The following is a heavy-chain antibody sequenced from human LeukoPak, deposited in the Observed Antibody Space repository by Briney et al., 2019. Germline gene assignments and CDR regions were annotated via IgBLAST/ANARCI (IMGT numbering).Heavy chain of an antibody. CDR2: TYYRSKWYK. CDR1: GDSVSSNSAT. Sequence: SQTLSLTCALSGDSVSSNSATWNWVRQSPSRGLEWLGRTYYRSKWYKYYAVSVKGRITINPDTSKNQFSLQLNSVTPEDTAVYYCARGPSYFQHWGQGTLVTVSS. CDR3: ARGPSYFQH. J-gene: IGHJ1*01. V-gene: IGHV6-1*01.